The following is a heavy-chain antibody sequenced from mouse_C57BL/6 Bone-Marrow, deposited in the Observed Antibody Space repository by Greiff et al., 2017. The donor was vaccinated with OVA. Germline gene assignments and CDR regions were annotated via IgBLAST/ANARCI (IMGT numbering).Heavy chain of an antibody. V-gene: IGHV1-64*01. CDR2: IHPTSGST. J-gene: IGHJ2*01. Sequence: QVQLQQPGAELVKPGASVKLSCKASGYTFTSYWMHWVKQRPGQGLEWIGMIHPTSGSTNYNEKFKSKATLTVDKSSSTAYMQLSSLTSEDSAVYYCASALWSPFDYWGQGTTLTVSS. D-gene: IGHD1-1*02. CDR3: ASALWSPFDY. CDR1: GYTFTSYW.